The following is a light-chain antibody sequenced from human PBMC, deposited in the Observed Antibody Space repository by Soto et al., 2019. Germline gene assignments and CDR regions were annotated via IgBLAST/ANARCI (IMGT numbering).Light chain of an antibody. V-gene: IGKV1-5*03. J-gene: IGKJ4*01. CDR1: QSISVW. CDR2: KAS. CDR3: QQSNSYPLT. Sequence: DIQMTQSPSTLSASVGDRVTITCRASQSISVWLAWYQQKPGKAPNLLIYKASTLESGVPSRFSGCGSGTEFTLTISSLQPDDFATYYCQQSNSYPLTIGGGTKVEIK.